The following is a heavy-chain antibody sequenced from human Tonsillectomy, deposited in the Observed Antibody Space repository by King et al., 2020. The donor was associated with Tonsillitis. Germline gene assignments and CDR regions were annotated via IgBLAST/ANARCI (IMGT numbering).Heavy chain of an antibody. Sequence: VQLVESGGDLVHPGGSLRLSCAASGFSFSIYWMHWVRQAPGKGLVWVSRINSDGSSTNYADSVKGRFTISRDNAKNTLYLQMNSLRAEDSAVYYCARDLKEVGATQIDYWGQGTLVTVSS. V-gene: IGHV3-74*01. CDR3: ARDLKEVGATQIDY. J-gene: IGHJ4*02. CDR1: GFSFSIYW. D-gene: IGHD1-26*01. CDR2: INSDGSST.